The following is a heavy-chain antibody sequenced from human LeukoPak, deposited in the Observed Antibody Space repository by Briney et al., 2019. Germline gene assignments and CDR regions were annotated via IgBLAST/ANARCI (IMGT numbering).Heavy chain of an antibody. D-gene: IGHD1-26*01. CDR1: GFTFSSYG. CDR2: ISYDGSNK. V-gene: IGHV3-30*18. Sequence: GGSLRLSCAASGFTFSSYGMHWVRQAPGKGREGVAVISYDGSNKYYADSVKGRFTISRDNSQNTLYLQMNSLRAEDTAVYYCAKDRQWELLLPFDYWGQGTLVTVSS. J-gene: IGHJ4*02. CDR3: AKDRQWELLLPFDY.